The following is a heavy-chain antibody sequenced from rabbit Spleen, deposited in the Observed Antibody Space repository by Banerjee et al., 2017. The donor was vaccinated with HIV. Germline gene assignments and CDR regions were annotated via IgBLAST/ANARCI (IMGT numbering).Heavy chain of an antibody. J-gene: IGHJ4*01. CDR1: GLDFSSSDW. D-gene: IGHD5-1*01. V-gene: IGHV1S40*01. CDR3: ARADIDSNWVTAL. CDR2: IDPIFGIT. Sequence: QSLEESGGDLVKPGASLTLTCTASGLDFSSSDWIYWVRQAPGKGLEWIGYIDPIFGITYFANWAKGRFTISKTSSTSVTLQMTSLTAADTARYFCARADIDSNWVTALWGPGTLVTVS.